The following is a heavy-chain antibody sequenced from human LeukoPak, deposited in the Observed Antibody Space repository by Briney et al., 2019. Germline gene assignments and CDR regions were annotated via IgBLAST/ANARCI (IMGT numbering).Heavy chain of an antibody. Sequence: GASVKVSCKASGYTFTSYGISWVRQAPGQGLEWMGWISAYNGNTNYAQKLQGRVTMTTDTSTSTAYMELSSLRSEDTAVYYCAIPHEGSRNSDAFDIWGQGTMVTVSS. V-gene: IGHV1-18*01. J-gene: IGHJ3*02. CDR3: AIPHEGSRNSDAFDI. CDR2: ISAYNGNT. CDR1: GYTFTSYG.